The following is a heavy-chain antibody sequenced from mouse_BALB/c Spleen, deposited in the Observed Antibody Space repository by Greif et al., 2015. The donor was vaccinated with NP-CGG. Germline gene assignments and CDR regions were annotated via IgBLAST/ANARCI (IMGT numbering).Heavy chain of an antibody. J-gene: IGHJ2*01. CDR3: ARWGGSSGYYFDY. V-gene: IGHV1-80*01. Sequence: VQLQQSGAELVRPGSSVKISCKASGYAFSSYWMNWVKQRPGQGLEWIGQIYPGDGDTNYNGKFKGKATLTADKSSSTAYMQLSSLTSEDSAVYFCARWGGSSGYYFDYWGQGTTLTVSS. CDR1: GYAFSSYW. CDR2: IYPGDGDT. D-gene: IGHD3-1*01.